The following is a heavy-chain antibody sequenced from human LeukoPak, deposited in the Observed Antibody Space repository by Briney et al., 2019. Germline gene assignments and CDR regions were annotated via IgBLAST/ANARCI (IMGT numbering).Heavy chain of an antibody. CDR3: AREVTGGPNWFDP. Sequence: GGSLRLSCAASGFTFSSYWMSWVRQAPGKGLEWVANIKQDGSEKYYVDSVKGRFTISRDNAKNSLYLQMNSLRAEDTAVYYCAREVTGGPNWFDPWGQGTLVTVST. V-gene: IGHV3-7*01. J-gene: IGHJ5*02. CDR1: GFTFSSYW. D-gene: IGHD5-18*01. CDR2: IKQDGSEK.